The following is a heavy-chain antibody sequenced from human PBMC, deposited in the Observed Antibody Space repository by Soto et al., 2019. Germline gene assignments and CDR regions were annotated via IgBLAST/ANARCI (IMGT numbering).Heavy chain of an antibody. V-gene: IGHV3-30-3*01. J-gene: IGHJ4*02. D-gene: IGHD6-19*01. CDR1: GFTFSSYA. CDR3: ARARVAGWSSFDY. CDR2: ISYDGSNK. Sequence: QVQLVESGGGVVQPGRSLRLSCAASGFTFSSYAMHWVRQAPGKGLEWVAVISYDGSNKYYADSVKGRFIISRDNSKNTLYLQMNSLRAEDTAVYYCARARVAGWSSFDYWGQGTLVTVSS.